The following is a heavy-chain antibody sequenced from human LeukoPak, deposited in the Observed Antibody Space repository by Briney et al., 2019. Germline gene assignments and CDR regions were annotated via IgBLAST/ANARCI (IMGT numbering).Heavy chain of an antibody. Sequence: GASVKVSCKASGGTFGSYAISWVRQAPGQGLEWMGRIIPILGIANYAQKFQGRVTITADKSTSTAYMELSSLRSEDTAVYYCASGTTYGGNSGDYWGQGTLVTVSS. CDR1: GGTFGSYA. D-gene: IGHD4-23*01. V-gene: IGHV1-69*04. CDR3: ASGTTYGGNSGDY. CDR2: IIPILGIA. J-gene: IGHJ4*02.